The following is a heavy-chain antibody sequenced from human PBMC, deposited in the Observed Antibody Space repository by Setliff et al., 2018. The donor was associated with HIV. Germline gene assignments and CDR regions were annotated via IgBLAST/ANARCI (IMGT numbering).Heavy chain of an antibody. CDR3: ARGKGVGGVIITGGLDV. D-gene: IGHD3-10*01. Sequence: SVKVSCKASGGTFSSYAISWVRQAPGQGLEWMGGVIPIFGTANYAQKFQGRVTITADESTSTAYMELSSLRSEDTAVYYCARGKGVGGVIITGGLDVWGQGTTVTVSS. CDR1: GGTFSSYA. V-gene: IGHV1-69*13. J-gene: IGHJ6*02. CDR2: VIPIFGTA.